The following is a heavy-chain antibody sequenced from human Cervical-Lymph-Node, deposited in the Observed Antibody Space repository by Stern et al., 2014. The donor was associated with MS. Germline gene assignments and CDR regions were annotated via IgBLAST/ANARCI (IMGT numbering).Heavy chain of an antibody. CDR2: IWYDGSNK. CDR1: GFTFSSYG. CDR3: ARSYSRAGMDV. V-gene: IGHV3-33*01. D-gene: IGHD6-13*01. Sequence: QVQLVQSGGGVVQPGRSLRLSCAASGFTFSSYGMHWVRQAPGKGLEWVAVIWYDGSNKYYADSVKGRFTISRDNSKNTLYLQMNSLRAEDTAVYYCARSYSRAGMDVWGQGTTVTVSS. J-gene: IGHJ6*02.